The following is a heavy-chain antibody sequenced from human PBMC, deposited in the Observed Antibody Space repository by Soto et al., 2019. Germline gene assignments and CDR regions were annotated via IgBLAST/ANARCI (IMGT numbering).Heavy chain of an antibody. CDR1: GGSISSSSYY. CDR3: ARQSFCFDY. Sequence: QLQLQESGPGLVKPSETLSLTCSFSGGSISSSSYYWGWIRQPPGKGLEWIGSIYYSGSTYYNPSLKSRLTIFVDTANNQFSLKLSSVTAADTAVYYCARQSFCFDYGGQGTLVTVSS. V-gene: IGHV4-39*01. CDR2: IYYSGST. J-gene: IGHJ4*02. D-gene: IGHD1-26*01.